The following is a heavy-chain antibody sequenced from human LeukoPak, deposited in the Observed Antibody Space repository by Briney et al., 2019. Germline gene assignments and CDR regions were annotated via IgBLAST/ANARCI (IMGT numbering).Heavy chain of an antibody. Sequence: GGSLRLSCASSGFTFRRYNMNWVRQAPGKGLEWVSSISSSSNYISYADSLKGRFIVSRDNAKNSVDLQMNSLRAEDTAVYYCARDSIEDYYDSSGYFDYWGQGILVTVSS. CDR1: GFTFRRYN. D-gene: IGHD3-22*01. V-gene: IGHV3-21*01. J-gene: IGHJ4*02. CDR3: ARDSIEDYYDSSGYFDY. CDR2: ISSSSNYI.